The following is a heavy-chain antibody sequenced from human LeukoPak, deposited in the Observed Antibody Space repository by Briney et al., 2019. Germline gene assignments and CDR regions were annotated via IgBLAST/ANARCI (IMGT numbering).Heavy chain of an antibody. CDR2: ISYSGST. D-gene: IGHD6-19*01. CDR3: AREAVSGWYDYFDY. Sequence: SETLSLTCTVSGGSISSDYWSWIRQPPGKGLEWIGYISYSGSTNYNPSLRSRVTISVDTSKNQFSLKLSSVTAADTAVYYCAREAVSGWYDYFDYWGQGTLVTVSS. V-gene: IGHV4-59*01. J-gene: IGHJ4*02. CDR1: GGSISSDY.